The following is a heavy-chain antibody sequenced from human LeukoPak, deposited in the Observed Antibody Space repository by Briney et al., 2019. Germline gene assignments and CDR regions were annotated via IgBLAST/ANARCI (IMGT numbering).Heavy chain of an antibody. CDR1: GFTFSSHG. D-gene: IGHD6-19*01. CDR2: IWYDGSKT. J-gene: IGHJ6*02. Sequence: GGSLRLSCAASGFTFSSHGMHWVRQAPGKGLDWVAVIWYDGSKTLYADSVKGRFTISRDDSKNTLYLQMNSLRAEDTAVYYCAKDDYIAVAGTRYYYYYGMDVWGQGTTVTVSS. V-gene: IGHV3-30*02. CDR3: AKDDYIAVAGTRYYYYYGMDV.